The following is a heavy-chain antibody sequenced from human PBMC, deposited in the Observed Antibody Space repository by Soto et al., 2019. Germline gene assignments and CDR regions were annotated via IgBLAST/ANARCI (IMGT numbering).Heavy chain of an antibody. J-gene: IGHJ4*02. D-gene: IGHD6-19*01. CDR3: ARDKESAVAGTPS. Sequence: SVKVSCKASGGTFSSYTISWVRQAPGQGLEWMGRIIPILGIANYAQKFQGRVTITADKSTSTAYMELSSLRSEDTAVYYCARDKESAVAGTPSWGQGTLVTVSS. CDR2: IIPILGIA. CDR1: GGTFSSYT. V-gene: IGHV1-69*04.